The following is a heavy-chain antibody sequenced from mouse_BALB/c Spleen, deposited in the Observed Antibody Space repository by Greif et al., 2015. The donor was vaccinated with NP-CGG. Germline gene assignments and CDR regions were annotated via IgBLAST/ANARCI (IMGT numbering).Heavy chain of an antibody. CDR1: GFTFSSYG. V-gene: IGHV5-6-3*01. J-gene: IGHJ3*01. Sequence: EVQRVESGGGLVQPGGSLKLSCAASGFTFSSYGMSWVRQTPDKRLELVATINSNGGSTYYPDSVKGRFTISRDNAKNTLYLQMSSLKSEDTAMYYCARGAYWGQGTLVTVSA. CDR2: INSNGGST. CDR3: ARGAY.